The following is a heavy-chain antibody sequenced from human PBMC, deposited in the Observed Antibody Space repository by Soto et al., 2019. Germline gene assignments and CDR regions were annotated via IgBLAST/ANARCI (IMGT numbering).Heavy chain of an antibody. J-gene: IGHJ4*02. CDR1: GFTFSSYG. CDR2: IWYDGSNK. V-gene: IGHV3-33*01. Sequence: GGSLRLSCAASGFTFSSYGMHWVRQAPGKGLEWVAVIWYDGSNKYYADSVKGRFTISRDNSKNTLYLQMNSLRAEDTAVYYCARDTKRYNWNYGDHFDCWGQGTLVTVSS. D-gene: IGHD1-7*01. CDR3: ARDTKRYNWNYGDHFDC.